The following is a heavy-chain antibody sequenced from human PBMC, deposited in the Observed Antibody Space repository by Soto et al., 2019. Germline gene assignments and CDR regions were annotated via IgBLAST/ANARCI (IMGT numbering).Heavy chain of an antibody. D-gene: IGHD6-19*01. J-gene: IGHJ3*02. CDR2: IWYDGSNK. V-gene: IGHV3-33*01. CDR3: ARVTDSSGWYWAFDI. CDR1: GFTFSSYG. Sequence: QVQLVESGGGVVQPGRSLRLSCAASGFTFSSYGMHWVRQAPGKGLEWVAVIWYDGSNKYYVDSVKGRFTISRDNSKNTRYLHMNSLRAEDTAVYYCARVTDSSGWYWAFDIWGQGTMVTVSS.